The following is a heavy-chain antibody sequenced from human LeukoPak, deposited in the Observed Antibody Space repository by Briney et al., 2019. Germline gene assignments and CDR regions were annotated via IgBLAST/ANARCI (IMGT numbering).Heavy chain of an antibody. CDR3: ARPNGIAVTTTVNYYGMDV. D-gene: IGHD6-19*01. J-gene: IGHJ6*02. Sequence: PGGSLRLSCSASGFTFSDYYMTWIRQAPGKGLEWVSYISGSGYTIDYADSVKGRFTVSRDNATNTLFLQMNSLRVEDAAVYYCARPNGIAVTTTVNYYGMDVWGQGTMVTVSS. CDR2: ISGSGYTI. CDR1: GFTFSDYY. V-gene: IGHV3-11*01.